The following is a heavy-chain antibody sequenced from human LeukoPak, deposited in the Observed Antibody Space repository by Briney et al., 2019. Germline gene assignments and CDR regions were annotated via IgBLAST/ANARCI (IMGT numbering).Heavy chain of an antibody. V-gene: IGHV3-48*03. CDR3: ARDSNLPSCYMDV. CDR2: ISDSGRTT. J-gene: IGHJ6*03. CDR1: GLTFSNFK. Sequence: GGSLRLSCAVSGLTFSNFKMNWVRQAPGKGLEWVSYISDSGRTTFYADSVKGRFTISRDNAKNSLYLQMSSLRVEDTAVYYCARDSNLPSCYMDVWGKGTTVTVSS. D-gene: IGHD2-2*01.